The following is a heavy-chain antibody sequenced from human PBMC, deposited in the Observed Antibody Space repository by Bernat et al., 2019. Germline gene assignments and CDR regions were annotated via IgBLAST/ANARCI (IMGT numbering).Heavy chain of an antibody. D-gene: IGHD1-26*01. V-gene: IGHV3-72*01. CDR2: IRNKVNSYTT. J-gene: IGHJ6*02. CDR3: ARGSGDSSVGYYYGLDV. Sequence: EVQLVESGGGLVQPGGSLRLSCAASGFTFSDHYMDWVRQAPGKGLEWVGRIRNKVNSYTTEYAASVKGRFSISRDDSTHSLYLQMNSLNTEDTAVYFCARGSGDSSVGYYYGLDVWGQGTTVTVSS. CDR1: GFTFSDHY.